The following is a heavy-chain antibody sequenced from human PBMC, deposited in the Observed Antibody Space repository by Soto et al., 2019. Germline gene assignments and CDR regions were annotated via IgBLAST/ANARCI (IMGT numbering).Heavy chain of an antibody. J-gene: IGHJ4*02. CDR3: AREPMITFGEVIVS. D-gene: IGHD3-16*02. CDR2: IYYSGST. CDR1: GGSVSSGSYY. Sequence: SETLSLTCTVSGGSVSSGSYYWSWIRQPPGKGLEWIGYIYYSGSTNYNSSLKSRVTISVDTSKNQFSLKLSSVTAADTAVYYWAREPMITFGEVIVSWGQGTLVTVSS. V-gene: IGHV4-61*01.